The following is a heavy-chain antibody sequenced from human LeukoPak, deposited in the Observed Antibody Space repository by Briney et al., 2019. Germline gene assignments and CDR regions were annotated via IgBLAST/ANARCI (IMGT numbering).Heavy chain of an antibody. J-gene: IGHJ3*02. CDR1: GGSISSSSYY. V-gene: IGHV4-39*01. Sequence: SETLSLTCTVSGGSISSSSYYWGWIRQPPGKGLEWIGSIYYSGSPYYNPSLKSRVTISVDTSKNQFSLKLSSVTAADTAVYYCARLLDYGGNSVAFDIWGQGTMVTVSS. CDR2: IYYSGSP. D-gene: IGHD4-23*01. CDR3: ARLLDYGGNSVAFDI.